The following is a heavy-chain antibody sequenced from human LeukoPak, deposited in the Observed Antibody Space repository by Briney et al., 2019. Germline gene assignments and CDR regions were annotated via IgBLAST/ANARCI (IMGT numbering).Heavy chain of an antibody. CDR2: ISSSGNYI. CDR1: GFTFSSYS. CDR3: ARALTYCGGDCPPRQFDY. D-gene: IGHD2-21*02. V-gene: IGHV3-21*01. J-gene: IGHJ4*02. Sequence: PGGSLRLSCAASGFTFSSYSMNWVRQAPGKGLEWVSSISSSGNYIYYADSVKGRFTISRDNAKNSLYLQMNSLRAEDTAVYYCARALTYCGGDCPPRQFDYWGQGTLVTVSS.